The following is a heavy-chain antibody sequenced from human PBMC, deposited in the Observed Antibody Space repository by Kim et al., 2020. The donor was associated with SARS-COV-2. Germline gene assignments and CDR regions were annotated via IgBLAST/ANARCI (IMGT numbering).Heavy chain of an antibody. CDR1: GYTFTTYD. CDR3: ARTLGCSGGSCYYYYGMDV. CDR2: MNPKSGNT. J-gene: IGHJ6*02. V-gene: IGHV1-8*01. Sequence: ASVKVSCKASGYTFTTYDINWERQATGQGLEWMGWMNPKSGNTGYAQKFQGRVTMTRNTSISTAYMELSSLRSEDTAVYYCARTLGCSGGSCYYYYGMDVWGQGTTVTVSS. D-gene: IGHD2-15*01.